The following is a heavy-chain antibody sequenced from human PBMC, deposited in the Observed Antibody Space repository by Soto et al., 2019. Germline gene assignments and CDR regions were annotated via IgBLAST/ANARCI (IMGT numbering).Heavy chain of an antibody. J-gene: IGHJ5*02. CDR2: IYYSGST. D-gene: IGHD3-3*01. V-gene: IGHV4-59*01. Sequence: SSETLSLTCTVSGGSISSYYWSWIRQPPGKGLEWIGYIYYSGSTNYNPSLKSRVTISVDTSKNQFSLKLSSVTAADTAVYYCASHYDFWSGYTSWGQGTLVTVSS. CDR3: ASHYDFWSGYTS. CDR1: GGSISSYY.